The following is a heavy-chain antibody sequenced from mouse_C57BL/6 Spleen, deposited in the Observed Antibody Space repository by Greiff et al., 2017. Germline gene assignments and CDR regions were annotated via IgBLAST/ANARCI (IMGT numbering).Heavy chain of an antibody. Sequence: DVKLVESGGGLVQPGGSLKLSCAASGFTFSDYYMYWVRQTPEKRLEWVAYISNGGGSTYYPDTVKGRFTISRDNAKNTLYLQMSRLKSEDTAMYYCARWDGYPYYAMDYWGQGTSVTVSS. CDR3: ARWDGYPYYAMDY. V-gene: IGHV5-12*01. CDR1: GFTFSDYY. J-gene: IGHJ4*01. CDR2: ISNGGGST. D-gene: IGHD2-3*01.